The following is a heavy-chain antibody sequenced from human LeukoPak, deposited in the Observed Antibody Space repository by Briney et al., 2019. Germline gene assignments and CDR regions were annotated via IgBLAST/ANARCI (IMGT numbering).Heavy chain of an antibody. CDR2: IYPDVSDT. J-gene: IGHJ4*02. D-gene: IGHD6-13*01. CDR1: GYTFPYYW. Sequence: GESLKISCKGSGYTFPYYWIAWVRQMPGKGLEWMGIIYPDVSDTRYSPSFQGLVTISADKSITTAYLQWSSLKASDTAMYYCARLRSSSWYTVDYWGQGTLVTVSS. V-gene: IGHV5-51*03. CDR3: ARLRSSSWYTVDY.